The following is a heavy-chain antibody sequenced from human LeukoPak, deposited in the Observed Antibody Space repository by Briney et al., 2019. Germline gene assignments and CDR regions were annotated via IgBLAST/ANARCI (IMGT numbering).Heavy chain of an antibody. CDR3: ARDRPFDADDYYGFYYLDY. CDR1: GYTFTGYY. CDR2: INPNRGGT. D-gene: IGHD3-10*01. Sequence: ASVKVSCTASGYTFTGYYMHWVRQAPGQGLEWMGWINPNRGGTNHAQKFQGRVTMTRDTSISTAYMELSRLRSDDTAVYYCARDRPFDADDYYGFYYLDYWRQGTLVTVSS. V-gene: IGHV1-2*02. J-gene: IGHJ4*02.